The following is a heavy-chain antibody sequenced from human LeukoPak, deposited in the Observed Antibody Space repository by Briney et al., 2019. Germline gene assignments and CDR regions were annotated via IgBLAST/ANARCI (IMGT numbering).Heavy chain of an antibody. D-gene: IGHD3-22*01. V-gene: IGHV4-59*01. CDR2: IYYSGST. J-gene: IGHJ3*02. CDR3: ARLRQSYYDSSGYYFGDAFDI. Sequence: TSETLSLTCTVSGGSINSYYWSWIRQPPGKGLEWIGYIYYSGSTNYNPSLKSRVTISVDTSKNQFSLRLSSMTAADTAVYYCARLRQSYYDSSGYYFGDAFDIWGQGTMVTVSS. CDR1: GGSINSYY.